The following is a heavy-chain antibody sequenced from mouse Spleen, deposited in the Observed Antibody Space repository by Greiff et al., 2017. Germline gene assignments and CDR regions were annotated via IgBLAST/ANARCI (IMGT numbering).Heavy chain of an antibody. D-gene: IGHD1-1*01. CDR3: ARYYGREYFDY. CDR1: GYTFTSYW. V-gene: IGHV1-69*01. J-gene: IGHJ2*01. Sequence: QVHVKQPGAELVMPGASVKLSCKASGYTFTSYWMHWVKQRPGQGLEWIGEIDPSDSYTNYNQKFKGKATLTVDKSSSTAYMQLSSLTSEDSAVYYCARYYGREYFDYWGQGTTLTVSS. CDR2: IDPSDSYT.